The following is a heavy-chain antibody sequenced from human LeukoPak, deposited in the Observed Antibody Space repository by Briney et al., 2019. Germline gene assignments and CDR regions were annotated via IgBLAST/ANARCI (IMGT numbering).Heavy chain of an antibody. CDR1: GFTFDDYA. J-gene: IGHJ4*02. D-gene: IGHD4-17*01. V-gene: IGHV3-43*02. CDR2: ISGNGGDT. CDR3: AKDSGTVTPFDC. Sequence: GGSLRLSCAASGFTFDDYAMHWVRHASGKGLEWVSLISGNGGDTYYGDSVQGRFTISRDNSKNSLYLQMNSLRTEDTALYYCAKDSGTVTPFDCWGQGTLVTVSS.